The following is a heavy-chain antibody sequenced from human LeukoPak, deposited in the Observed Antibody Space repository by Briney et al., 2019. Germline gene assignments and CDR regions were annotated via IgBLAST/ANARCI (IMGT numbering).Heavy chain of an antibody. V-gene: IGHV3-64*01. Sequence: GGSLRLSCAASGFTFSRNNTHWVRQAPGKGLEYVSSITGNGGDTYYANSVKGRFTISRDNSKNMLYLQMGSLRTEDMGVYYCASLDTSMAWGQGTLVIVSS. D-gene: IGHD5-18*01. CDR1: GFTFSRNN. J-gene: IGHJ5*02. CDR2: ITGNGGDT. CDR3: ASLDTSMA.